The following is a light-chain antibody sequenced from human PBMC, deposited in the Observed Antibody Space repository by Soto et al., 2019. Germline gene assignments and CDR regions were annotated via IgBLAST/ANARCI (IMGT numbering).Light chain of an antibody. Sequence: QSVLTQPASVSGSRGQSITISCTGTSSDVGSYNLVSWYQQHPGKAPKLMIYEVSKRPSGVSNRFSGSKSGNTASLTISGIQAEDEADYYCCSYAGSIVVFGGGTKVTVL. V-gene: IGLV2-23*02. J-gene: IGLJ2*01. CDR2: EVS. CDR1: SSDVGSYNL. CDR3: CSYAGSIVV.